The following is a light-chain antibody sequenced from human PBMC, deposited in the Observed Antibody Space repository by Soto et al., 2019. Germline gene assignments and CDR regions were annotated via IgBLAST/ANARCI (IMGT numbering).Light chain of an antibody. J-gene: IGKJ3*01. V-gene: IGKV1-39*01. Sequence: DIQMTQSPSSLSASVGDRVTITCRASQSISSYLNWYQQKPGKAPKLLIYAASSLQSGVPSRFSGSGSETDFTLTISSLQPEDFATYYCQQSYSTLLFTFGPGTKVDI. CDR2: AAS. CDR1: QSISSY. CDR3: QQSYSTLLFT.